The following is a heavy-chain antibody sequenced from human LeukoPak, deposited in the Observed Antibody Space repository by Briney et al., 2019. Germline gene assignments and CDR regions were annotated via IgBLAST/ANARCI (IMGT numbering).Heavy chain of an antibody. J-gene: IGHJ4*02. CDR3: ARTGDSSSSYALDY. CDR1: GGSISSSSYY. CDR2: IYHSGST. V-gene: IGHV4-39*07. Sequence: SETLSLTCTVSGGSISSSSYYWGWIRQPPGKGLEWIRSIYHSGSTYYNPSLKSRVTISVDTSKNQFSLKLSSVTAADTAVYYCARTGDSSSSYALDYWGQGTLVTVSS. D-gene: IGHD6-6*01.